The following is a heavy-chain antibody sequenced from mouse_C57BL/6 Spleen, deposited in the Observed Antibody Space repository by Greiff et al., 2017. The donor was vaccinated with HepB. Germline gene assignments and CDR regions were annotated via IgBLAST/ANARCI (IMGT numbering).Heavy chain of an antibody. CDR1: YFAFMASA. CDR2: FAMYSDAT. CDR3: ARVRGDLNYFDY. Sequence: LQQSGAEFVRPGASVKLSCKASYFAFMASAMHWVKQRPGRGLEWIGSFAMYSDATEYSEKFKGKATLTANTSSSTAYMELSSLTSEDSAVYYCARVRGDLNYFDYWGQGTTLTVSS. D-gene: IGHD2-13*01. V-gene: IGHV1-49*01. J-gene: IGHJ2*01.